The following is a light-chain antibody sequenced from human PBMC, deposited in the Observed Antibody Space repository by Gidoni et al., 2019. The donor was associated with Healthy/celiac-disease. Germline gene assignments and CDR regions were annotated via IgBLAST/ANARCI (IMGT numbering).Light chain of an antibody. CDR2: GAS. CDR3: QQYNNWPPWT. V-gene: IGKV3-15*01. Sequence: EIVMTQSPATLSVSPGERATLSCRASQSVSSNLAWYQQKPGQAPRLLIYGASTRATGIPARFSGRGSGTEFTLTISSLQSEDFAVYYCQQYNNWPPWTFGQGTKVEI. CDR1: QSVSSN. J-gene: IGKJ1*01.